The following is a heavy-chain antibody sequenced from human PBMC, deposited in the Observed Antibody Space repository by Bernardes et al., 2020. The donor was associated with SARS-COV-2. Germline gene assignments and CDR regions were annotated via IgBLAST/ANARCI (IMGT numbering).Heavy chain of an antibody. J-gene: IGHJ6*02. CDR2: MSPNGSST. CDR1: GFTFSSYC. Sequence: GGSLRLSCEASGFTFSSYCMNWVRQAPGRGPEWVSLMSPNGSSTVYADSVRGRFTISRDNAKNTLYLQMNRLTAEDTAVYYCVRDMWRQYVDYYFGLDVWGQGTTVTVSS. D-gene: IGHD2-21*01. CDR3: VRDMWRQYVDYYFGLDV. V-gene: IGHV3-74*01.